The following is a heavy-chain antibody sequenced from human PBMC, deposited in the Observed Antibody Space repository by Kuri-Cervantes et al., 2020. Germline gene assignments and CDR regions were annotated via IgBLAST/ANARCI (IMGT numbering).Heavy chain of an antibody. CDR3: VRDLYGAGPF. V-gene: IGHV3-23*01. J-gene: IGHJ4*02. Sequence: GESLKISCAASGFTFSSYAMSWVRQAPGKGLEWVSAISGSGGSTYYADSVKGRFTISRDNAKNSLYLHMNSLRAEDTAVYYCVRDLYGAGPFWGQGTLVTVSS. CDR1: GFTFSSYA. CDR2: ISGSGGST. D-gene: IGHD4-17*01.